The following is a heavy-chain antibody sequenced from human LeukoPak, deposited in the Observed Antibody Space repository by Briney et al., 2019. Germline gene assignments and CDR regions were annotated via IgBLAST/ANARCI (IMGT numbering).Heavy chain of an antibody. CDR1: GYSFPGYY. D-gene: IGHD2-15*01. J-gene: IGHJ4*02. V-gene: IGHV1-2*02. CDR3: VKGGYCTGGRCYGEYY. CDR2: VNPTSGVT. Sequence: ASVRVSCKASGYSFPGYYIQWVRQAPGQGLEWMGWVNPTSGVTNYAQKFQGRVTMTRDTPITTAYMELSSLRSDDTGIYFCVKGGYCTGGRCYGEYYWGQGAQVTVSS.